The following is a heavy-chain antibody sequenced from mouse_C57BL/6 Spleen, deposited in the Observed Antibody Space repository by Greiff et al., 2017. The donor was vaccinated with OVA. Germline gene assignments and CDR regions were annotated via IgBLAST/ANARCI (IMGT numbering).Heavy chain of an antibody. D-gene: IGHD2-3*01. V-gene: IGHV1-26*01. CDR1: GYTFTDYY. J-gene: IGHJ4*01. CDR2: INPNNGGT. CDR3: ARWEDGYYYAMDY. Sequence: EVQLQQSGPELVKPGASVKISCKASGYTFTDYYMNWVKQSHGKSLEWIGDINPNNGGTSYNQKFKGKATLTVDKSFSTAYMELRSLTSEDSAVYYCARWEDGYYYAMDYWGQGTSVTVSS.